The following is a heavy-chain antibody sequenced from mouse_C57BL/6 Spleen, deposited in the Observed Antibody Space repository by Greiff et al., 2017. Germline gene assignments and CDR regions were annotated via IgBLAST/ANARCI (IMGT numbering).Heavy chain of an antibody. D-gene: IGHD1-1*01. J-gene: IGHJ3*01. Sequence: VQLQQPGAELVMPGASVKLSCKASGYTFTSYWMHLVKQRPGQGLEWIGEIDPSDSYTNYNQKFKGKSTLTVDKSSSTAYMQLSSLTSEDSAVYYCARYYGSSPWFAYWGQGTLVTVSA. CDR1: GYTFTSYW. V-gene: IGHV1-69*01. CDR3: ARYYGSSPWFAY. CDR2: IDPSDSYT.